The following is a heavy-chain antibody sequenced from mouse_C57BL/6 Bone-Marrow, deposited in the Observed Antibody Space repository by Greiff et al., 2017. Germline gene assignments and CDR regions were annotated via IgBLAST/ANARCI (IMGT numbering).Heavy chain of an antibody. D-gene: IGHD3-2*02. CDR2: IDPSDSYN. CDR3: ARPLDSSGYVWFAY. V-gene: IGHV1-50*01. J-gene: IGHJ3*01. Sequence: QVQLQQPGAELVKPGASVKLSCKASGYTFTSYWMQWVKQRPGQGLEWIGEIDPSDSYNNYNQKFKGKATLTVDTSSSTAYMQLSSLTSEDSAVYYCARPLDSSGYVWFAYWGQGTLVTVSA. CDR1: GYTFTSYW.